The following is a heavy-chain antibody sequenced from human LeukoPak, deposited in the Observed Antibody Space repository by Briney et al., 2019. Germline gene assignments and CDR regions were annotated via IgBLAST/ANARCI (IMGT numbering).Heavy chain of an antibody. J-gene: IGHJ4*02. CDR2: IKPNSGVT. Sequence: GASVKVSCKTSGYTFATYFMHWVRQAPGQGLDWMGYIKPNSGVTNYAQKFRGRGTMTWDTSISTAYIELSGLTSDDTAIYCWARPTYCGSNCYFNFDYWGQGTLVTVSS. V-gene: IGHV1-2*02. CDR1: GYTFATYF. D-gene: IGHD2-21*02. CDR3: ARPTYCGSNCYFNFDY.